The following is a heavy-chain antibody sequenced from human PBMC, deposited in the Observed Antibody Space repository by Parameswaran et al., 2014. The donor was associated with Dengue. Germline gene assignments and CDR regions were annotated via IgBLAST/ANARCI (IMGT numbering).Heavy chain of an antibody. CDR2: ISGSGGST. Sequence: WIRQPPGKGLEWVSAISGSGGSTYYADSVKGRFTISRDNSKNTLYLQMNSLRAEDTAVYYCAKDQNFWSGYYSNWFDPWGQGTLVTVSS. J-gene: IGHJ5*02. CDR3: AKDQNFWSGYYSNWFDP. V-gene: IGHV3-23*01. D-gene: IGHD3-3*01.